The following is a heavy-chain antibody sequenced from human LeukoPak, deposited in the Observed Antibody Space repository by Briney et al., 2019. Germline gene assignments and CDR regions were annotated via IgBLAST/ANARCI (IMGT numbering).Heavy chain of an antibody. J-gene: IGHJ5*02. CDR1: GYSISSGYY. Sequence: PSETLSFTCAVSGYSISSGYYWGWIRQPPGKGLEWIGSIYHSGSTYYNPSLKSRVTISVDTSKNQFSLKLSSVTAADTAVYYCARTLWFGPQEFDTWGQGTLVTVSS. D-gene: IGHD3-10*01. CDR3: ARTLWFGPQEFDT. CDR2: IYHSGST. V-gene: IGHV4-38-2*01.